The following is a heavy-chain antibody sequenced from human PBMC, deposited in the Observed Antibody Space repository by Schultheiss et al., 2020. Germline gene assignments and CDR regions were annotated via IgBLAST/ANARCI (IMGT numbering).Heavy chain of an antibody. CDR2: IFSNDEK. CDR1: GFSLSTSGVG. D-gene: IGHD4-23*01. CDR3: ARSQGTTVVTPGRFDP. J-gene: IGHJ5*02. Sequence: SGPTLVKPTQTLTLTCTFSGFSLSTSGVGVGWIRQPPGKALEWLAHIFSNDEKSYSTSLKSRLTISKDTSKNQVVLTMTNMDPVDTATYYCARSQGTTVVTPGRFDPWGQGTLVNVSS. V-gene: IGHV2-5*01.